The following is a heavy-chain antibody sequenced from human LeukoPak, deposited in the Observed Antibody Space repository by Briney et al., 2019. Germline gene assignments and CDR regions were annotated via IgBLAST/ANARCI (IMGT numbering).Heavy chain of an antibody. J-gene: IGHJ4*02. CDR2: ISHSGST. CDR3: ARVNGTECHY. V-gene: IGHV4-59*01. Sequence: SETLSLTCTVSGGSISSYYWGWIRQPPGKGLEWITCISHSGSTNYNPSLKTRVSISMDMSKNQFSLRLSSVTAADTAFYYCARVNGTECHYWVLGTMVNVNS. D-gene: IGHD3/OR15-3a*01. CDR1: GGSISSYY.